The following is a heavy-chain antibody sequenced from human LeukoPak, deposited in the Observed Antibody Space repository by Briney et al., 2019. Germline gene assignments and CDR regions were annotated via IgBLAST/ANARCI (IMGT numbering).Heavy chain of an antibody. CDR1: GYTFTDYF. J-gene: IGHJ4*02. V-gene: IGHV1-2*02. CDR3: ARDRAKYDSTDYFDY. CDR2: INPNSGGT. Sequence: ASAKVSCKTSGYTFTDYFIYWVRQAPGQGLELMGWINPNSGGTNYAQKFQGRVTMTRDTSISTAYMELSRLRSDDTAVYFCARDRAKYDSTDYFDYWGQGTLVTVSS. D-gene: IGHD3-3*01.